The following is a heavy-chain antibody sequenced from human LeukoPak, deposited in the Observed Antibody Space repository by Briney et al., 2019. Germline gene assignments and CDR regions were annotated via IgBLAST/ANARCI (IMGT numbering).Heavy chain of an antibody. CDR2: INHSGST. CDR3: AAQARNSGYVPEVWFDP. Sequence: SETLSLTCAVYGGSFSGYYWSWIRQPPGKGLEWIGEINHSGSTNYNPSLKSRVTISVDTSKNQFSLKLSSVTAEDTAVYYCAAQARNSGYVPEVWFDPWGQGTLVTVSS. D-gene: IGHD5-12*01. CDR1: GGSFSGYY. V-gene: IGHV4-34*01. J-gene: IGHJ5*02.